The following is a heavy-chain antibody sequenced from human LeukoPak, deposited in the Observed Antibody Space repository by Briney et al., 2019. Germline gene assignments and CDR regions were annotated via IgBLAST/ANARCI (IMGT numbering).Heavy chain of an antibody. J-gene: IGHJ3*02. D-gene: IGHD1-1*01. Sequence: SQTLSLTCTVSGGSISSGSYYWGWIRQPPGKGLEWIGSIYYSGSTYYNPSLKSRVTISVDTSKNQFSLKLSSVTAADTAVYYCAREGGQLERRGSGAFDIWGQGTMVTVSS. CDR1: GGSISSGSYY. V-gene: IGHV4-39*07. CDR2: IYYSGST. CDR3: AREGGQLERRGSGAFDI.